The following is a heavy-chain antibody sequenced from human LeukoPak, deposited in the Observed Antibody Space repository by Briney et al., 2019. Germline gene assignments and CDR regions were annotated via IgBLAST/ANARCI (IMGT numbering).Heavy chain of an antibody. CDR3: VRRCKDESRGARWFDP. D-gene: IGHD3-22*01. J-gene: IGHJ5*02. V-gene: IGHV3-23*01. CDR1: GFTFSDYS. Sequence: HPGGSLRLSCAASGFTFSDYSMTWVRQSPGKGLEWVSTVTGSGANTYYGDSVKGRFTISRDNSRNTVYLQMNSLRAGDTAVFYCVRRCKDESRGARWFDPWGQGTLVTVSS. CDR2: VTGSGANT.